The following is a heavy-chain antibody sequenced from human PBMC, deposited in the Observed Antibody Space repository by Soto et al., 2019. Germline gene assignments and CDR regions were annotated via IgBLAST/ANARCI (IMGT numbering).Heavy chain of an antibody. CDR1: GFSLSTGGVG. CDR2: IYWNDDK. Sequence: SGPTLVNPTHPLTLTCTFSGFSLSTGGVGVGWIRQPPGKALEWLALIYWNDDKRYSPSLKSRLTITKDTSKNQVVLTMTNMDPVDTATYYCAHSSGSYCSGGSCYSWDWFDPWGQGTLVTVSS. CDR3: AHSSGSYCSGGSCYSWDWFDP. D-gene: IGHD2-15*01. J-gene: IGHJ5*02. V-gene: IGHV2-5*01.